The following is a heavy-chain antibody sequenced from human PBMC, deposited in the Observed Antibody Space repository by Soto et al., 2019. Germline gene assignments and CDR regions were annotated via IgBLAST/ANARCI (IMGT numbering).Heavy chain of an antibody. J-gene: IGHJ4*02. CDR3: ARVADIVATITPYFDY. D-gene: IGHD5-12*01. Sequence: ASVKVSCKASGYTFTGYYMHWVRQAPGQGLEWMGWINPNSGGTNYAQKFQGWVTMTRDTSISTAYMELSRLRSDDTAVYYCARVADIVATITPYFDYWGQGTLVTVSS. CDR2: INPNSGGT. CDR1: GYTFTGYY. V-gene: IGHV1-2*04.